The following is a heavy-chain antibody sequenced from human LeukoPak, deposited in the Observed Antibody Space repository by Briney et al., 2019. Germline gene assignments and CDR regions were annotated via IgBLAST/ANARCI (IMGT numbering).Heavy chain of an antibody. CDR3: ARSSITFGGVIVNPHNWFDP. J-gene: IGHJ5*02. CDR1: GGTFSSYA. D-gene: IGHD3-16*02. Sequence: SVKVSCRASGGTFSSYAISWVRQAPGQGLEWMGGIIPIFGTANYAQKFQGRVTITADESTSTAYMELSSLRSEDTAVYYCARSSITFGGVIVNPHNWFDPWGQGTLVTVSS. CDR2: IIPIFGTA. V-gene: IGHV1-69*13.